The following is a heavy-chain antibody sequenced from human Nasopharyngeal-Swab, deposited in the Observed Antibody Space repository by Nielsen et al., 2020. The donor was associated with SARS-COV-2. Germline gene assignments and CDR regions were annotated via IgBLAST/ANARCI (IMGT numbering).Heavy chain of an antibody. CDR3: AREVRRTYYYGMDV. CDR1: GGSISSYY. CDR2: IYYSAST. J-gene: IGHJ6*02. Sequence: SETLSLTCTVSGGSISSYYWSWIRQPPGKGLEWIGYIYYSASTNYNPSLKSRVTISVDTSKNQFSLKLSSVTAADTAVYYCAREVRRTYYYGMDVWGQGTTVTVSS. D-gene: IGHD1-1*01. V-gene: IGHV4-59*01.